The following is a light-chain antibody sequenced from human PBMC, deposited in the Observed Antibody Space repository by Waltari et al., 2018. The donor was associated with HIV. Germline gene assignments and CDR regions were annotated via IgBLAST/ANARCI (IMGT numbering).Light chain of an antibody. J-gene: IGLJ1*01. CDR3: QSAGV. Sequence: SYELTQPPSASVSPGQTARITCAGDALPQQDAYWYQQKPGQAPVLVIYKDSERPSGIPERFSGSNSGTTVTLTISGVQAEDEADYYCQSAGVFGTGTKVTVL. V-gene: IGLV3-25*03. CDR1: ALPQQD. CDR2: KDS.